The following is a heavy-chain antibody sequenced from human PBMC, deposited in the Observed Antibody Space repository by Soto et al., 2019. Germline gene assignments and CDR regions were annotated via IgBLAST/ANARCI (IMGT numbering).Heavy chain of an antibody. V-gene: IGHV4-59*01. J-gene: IGHJ6*02. CDR2: IYYSGST. CDR3: ARGLNVADYSNYDVYYYYGMDV. Sequence: SETLSLTCTVSGGSISSYYWSWIRQPPGKGLEWIGYIYYSGSTNYNPYLKRRVTISVDTSKNQFSLKLISVTAADTAVYYGARGLNVADYSNYDVYYYYGMDVWGQGTTVTVSS. CDR1: GGSISSYY. D-gene: IGHD4-4*01.